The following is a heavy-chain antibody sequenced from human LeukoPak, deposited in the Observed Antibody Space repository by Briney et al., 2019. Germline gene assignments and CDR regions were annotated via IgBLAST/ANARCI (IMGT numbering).Heavy chain of an antibody. D-gene: IGHD5-24*01. CDR2: IYTSGST. CDR3: ARGGRRDGYNDY. J-gene: IGHJ4*02. CDR1: GGSISCGSYY. Sequence: KPSETLSLTCTVSGGSISCGSYYWSWIRQPAGKGLEWIGRIYTSGSTNYNPSLKSRVTISVDTSKNQFSLKLSSVTAADTAVYYCARGGRRDGYNDYWGQGTLVTVSS. V-gene: IGHV4-61*02.